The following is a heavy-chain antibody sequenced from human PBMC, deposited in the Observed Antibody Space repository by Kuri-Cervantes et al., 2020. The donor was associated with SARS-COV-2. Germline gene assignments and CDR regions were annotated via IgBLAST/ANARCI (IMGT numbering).Heavy chain of an antibody. J-gene: IGHJ6*02. Sequence: GESLKISCAASGFTFSSYAMSWVRQAPGKGLEWVSAISGSGGSTYYADSVKGRFTISRDNSKNTLYLQMNSLRAEDTAVYYCARDLGGYHAYGMDVWGQGTTVTGSS. V-gene: IGHV3-23*01. CDR1: GFTFSSYA. CDR3: ARDLGGYHAYGMDV. D-gene: IGHD2-15*01. CDR2: ISGSGGST.